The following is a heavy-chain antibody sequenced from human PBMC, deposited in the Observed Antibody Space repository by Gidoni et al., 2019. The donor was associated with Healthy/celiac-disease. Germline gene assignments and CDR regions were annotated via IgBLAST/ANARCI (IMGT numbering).Heavy chain of an antibody. J-gene: IGHJ2*01. CDR2: IYYSGST. CDR3: ARDIPQDTMIVVVMGWYFDL. Sequence: QLQLQESGPGLVKPSETLSLTCTVSGGSISSSSYYWGWIRQPPGKGLEWIGSIYYSGSTYYNPSLKSRVTISVDTSKNQFSLKLSSVTAADTAVYYCARDIPQDTMIVVVMGWYFDLWGRGTLVTVSS. D-gene: IGHD3-22*01. CDR1: GGSISSSSYY. V-gene: IGHV4-39*07.